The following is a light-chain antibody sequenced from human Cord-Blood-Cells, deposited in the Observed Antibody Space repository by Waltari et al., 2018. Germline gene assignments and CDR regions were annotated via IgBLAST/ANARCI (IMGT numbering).Light chain of an antibody. V-gene: IGLV2-14*01. CDR3: SSYTSSSTFWV. Sequence: QSALTQPASVSGSPGQPIPISCTGTSSDVGGYNYVPWYHQHPGKAPKLMIYDVSKRPSGVSNRFSGSKSGNTASLTISGLQAEDEADYYCSSYTSSSTFWVFGGGTKLTVL. CDR1: SSDVGGYNY. J-gene: IGLJ3*02. CDR2: DVS.